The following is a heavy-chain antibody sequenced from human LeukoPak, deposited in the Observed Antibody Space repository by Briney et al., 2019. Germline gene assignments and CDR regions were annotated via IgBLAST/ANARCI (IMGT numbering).Heavy chain of an antibody. CDR1: GGTFSSYA. V-gene: IGHV1-69*13. D-gene: IGHD2-15*01. J-gene: IGHJ5*02. Sequence: SMKVSCKASGGTFSSYAISWVRQAPGQGLEWMGGIIPIFGTANYAQKFQGRVTITADESTSTAYMELSSLRSEDTAVYYCARVGTGYCSGGSCYDNWFDPWGQGTLVIVSS. CDR3: ARVGTGYCSGGSCYDNWFDP. CDR2: IIPIFGTA.